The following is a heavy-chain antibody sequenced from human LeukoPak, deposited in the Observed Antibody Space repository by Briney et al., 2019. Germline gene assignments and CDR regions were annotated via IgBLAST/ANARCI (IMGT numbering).Heavy chain of an antibody. V-gene: IGHV4-39*02. Sequence: PSETLSLTCTVSGGSISSSSYYWGWIRQPPGKGLEWIGSIYYSGSTYYNPSPKRRVTISVDTSENQFSLKLSSVTAADTAVYYCAREMELIFGVVIIRYWFDPWGQGTLVTVSS. D-gene: IGHD3-3*01. CDR2: IYYSGST. CDR3: AREMELIFGVVIIRYWFDP. J-gene: IGHJ5*02. CDR1: GGSISSSSYY.